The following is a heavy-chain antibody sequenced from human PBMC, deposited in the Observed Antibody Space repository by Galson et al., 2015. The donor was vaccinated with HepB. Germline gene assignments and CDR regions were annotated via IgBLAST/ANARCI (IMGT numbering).Heavy chain of an antibody. CDR3: ARASFYYDSSSHAFDI. V-gene: IGHV1-18*01. D-gene: IGHD3-22*01. CDR1: GYTFTSYG. J-gene: IGHJ3*02. CDR2: ISAYNGNT. Sequence: SVKVSCKASGYTFTSYGISWVRQAPGQGLEWMGWISAYNGNTNYAQKLQGRVTMTTDTSTSTAYMELRSLRSDDTAVYYCARASFYYDSSSHAFDIWGQGTMVTVSS.